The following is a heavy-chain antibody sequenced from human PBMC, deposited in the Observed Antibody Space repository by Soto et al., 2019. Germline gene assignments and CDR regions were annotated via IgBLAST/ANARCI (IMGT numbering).Heavy chain of an antibody. V-gene: IGHV3-23*01. D-gene: IGHD3-22*01. CDR1: GFTFSSYA. J-gene: IGHJ4*02. CDR2: ISGSGGST. CDR3: AKGWGGSGYYPPVFDY. Sequence: EVQLLESGGGLVQPGGSLRLSCAASGFTFSSYAMSWVRQAPGKGLEWVSAISGSGGSTYYADSVKGRFTISRDNSKNTLYRQMNSLRAEDTAVYYCAKGWGGSGYYPPVFDYWGQGTLVTVSS.